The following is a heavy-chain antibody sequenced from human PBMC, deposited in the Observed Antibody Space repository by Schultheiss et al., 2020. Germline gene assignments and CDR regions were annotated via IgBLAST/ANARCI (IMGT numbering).Heavy chain of an antibody. Sequence: SCPTLVKPTQTLTLTCTFSGFSLSTSGVGVGWIRQTPGKALEWLALTYWDDDKRYRPSLKSRLTITKDTSENQVVLTMTNMDPVDTGTYYCAHSRDGYNYFNYWGQGTLVTFSS. V-gene: IGHV2-5*02. CDR3: AHSRDGYNYFNY. CDR1: GFSLSTSGVG. CDR2: TYWDDDK. D-gene: IGHD5-24*01. J-gene: IGHJ4*02.